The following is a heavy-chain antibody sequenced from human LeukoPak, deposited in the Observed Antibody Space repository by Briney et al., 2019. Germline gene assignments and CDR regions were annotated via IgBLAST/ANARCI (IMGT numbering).Heavy chain of an antibody. CDR3: ARGSREGAMVVTDY. J-gene: IGHJ4*02. Sequence: ASVKVSCKASGYTFTSYGINWVRQATGQGLEWVGWMNPNSGNTGYAQKFQGRVTMTRNTSISTAYMELSSLRSEDTAVYYCARGSREGAMVVTDYWGQGALVTVSS. CDR1: GYTFTSYG. CDR2: MNPNSGNT. D-gene: IGHD5-18*01. V-gene: IGHV1-8*02.